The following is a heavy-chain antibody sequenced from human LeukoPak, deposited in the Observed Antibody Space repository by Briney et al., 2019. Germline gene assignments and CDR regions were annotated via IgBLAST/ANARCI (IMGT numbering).Heavy chain of an antibody. CDR2: IYYSGST. CDR3: ARESYSSSYLFDF. D-gene: IGHD6-6*01. V-gene: IGHV4-59*12. CDR1: GVSISSYY. J-gene: IGHJ4*02. Sequence: SETLSLTCTVAGVSISSYYWSWIRQPPGKGLEWIGYIYYSGSTNYNPSLKSRVTMSVDTSKNQISLKVNSVTAADTAVYYCARESYSSSYLFDFWGQGTLVTVSS.